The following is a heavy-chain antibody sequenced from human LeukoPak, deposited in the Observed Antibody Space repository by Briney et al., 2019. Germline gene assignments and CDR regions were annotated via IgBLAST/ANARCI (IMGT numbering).Heavy chain of an antibody. J-gene: IGHJ4*02. CDR3: ARLGNNIVVVPAAPGDGTVRGVINPIFDY. D-gene: IGHD2-2*01. CDR2: IYYSGST. Sequence: SETLSLTCTVSGGSISSSSYYWGWIRQPPGKGLEWIGSIYYSGSTYYNPSLKSRVTISVDTSKNQFSLKLSSVTAADTAVYYCARLGNNIVVVPAAPGDGTVRGVINPIFDYWGQGTLVTVSS. CDR1: GGSISSSSYY. V-gene: IGHV4-39*01.